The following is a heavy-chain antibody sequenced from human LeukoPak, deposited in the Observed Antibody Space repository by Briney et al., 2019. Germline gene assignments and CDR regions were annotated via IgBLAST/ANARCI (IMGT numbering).Heavy chain of an antibody. J-gene: IGHJ3*02. D-gene: IGHD6-13*01. CDR1: GGFLSSVGYY. V-gene: IGHV4-30-2*01. Sequence: PSETLALTFTVSGGFLSSVGYYWSWIRQPPGTGLEWVGYIYYSGRPYYNPHLKSRVTISVDRSKNQFSLKLSSVTAADTAVYYCARDTMAAAGTGRYFWGDAFDIWGQGTMVTVSS. CDR2: IYYSGRP. CDR3: ARDTMAAAGTGRYFWGDAFDI.